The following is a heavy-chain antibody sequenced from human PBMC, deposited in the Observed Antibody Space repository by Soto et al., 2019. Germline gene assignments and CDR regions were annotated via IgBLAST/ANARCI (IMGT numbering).Heavy chain of an antibody. CDR2: QRGKT. D-gene: IGHD7-27*01. CDR3: AVYNEWGAGDGY. CDR1: GVSVSSNTYH. V-gene: IGHV4-61*01. J-gene: IGHJ4*02. Sequence: QVQLQESGPGMVKPSETLSPTCAVSGVSVSSNTYHWPWIRQPPGKGLQWIGQRGKTNDNPSLKSRITVSVDTSMYQCYLSLRSVTGGDTPIYYCAVYNEWGAGDGYWGQGTLVTVSA.